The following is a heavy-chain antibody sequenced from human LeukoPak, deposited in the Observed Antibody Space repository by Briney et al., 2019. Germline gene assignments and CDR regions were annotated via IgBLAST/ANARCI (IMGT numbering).Heavy chain of an antibody. D-gene: IGHD3-9*01. CDR3: ARDSGSFYDILTGYYSQGLDY. V-gene: IGHV1-2*02. CDR2: INPNSGGT. Sequence: GASVKVSCKASGYTFTGYYMHWVRQAPGQGLEWMGWINPNSGGTNYAQKFQGRVTMTRDKSISTAYMEVSRLRSDDTAVYYCARDSGSFYDILTGYYSQGLDYWGQGTLVTVSS. CDR1: GYTFTGYY. J-gene: IGHJ4*02.